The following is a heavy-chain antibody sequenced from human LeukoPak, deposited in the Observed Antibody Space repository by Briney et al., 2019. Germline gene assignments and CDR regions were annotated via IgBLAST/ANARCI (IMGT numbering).Heavy chain of an antibody. CDR1: GFPFSNHA. J-gene: IGHJ5*02. CDR3: VREAGYCASVCLKSNWFDP. V-gene: IGHV3-23*01. Sequence: GSLRLSCAASGFPFSNHAMSWVRQPPGKGLEWVAAISNGNTYYADSVRGRFAISRDDSKNMVYLQMNSLRDEDTALYYCVREAGYCASVCLKSNWFDPWGQGTQVTVSS. CDR2: ISNGNT. D-gene: IGHD2-15*01.